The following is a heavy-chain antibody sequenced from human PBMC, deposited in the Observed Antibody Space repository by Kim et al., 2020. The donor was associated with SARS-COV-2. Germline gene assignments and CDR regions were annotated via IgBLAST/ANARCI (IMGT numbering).Heavy chain of an antibody. V-gene: IGHV1-18*01. J-gene: IGHJ4*02. D-gene: IGHD6-19*01. CDR1: GYTFTSYG. Sequence: ASVKVSCKASGYTFTSYGISWVRQAPGQGLEWMGWISAYNGNTNYAQKLQGRVTMTTDTSTSTAYMELRSLRSDDTAVYYCARDLAVAGTSLFNYWGQGTLVTVSS. CDR3: ARDLAVAGTSLFNY. CDR2: ISAYNGNT.